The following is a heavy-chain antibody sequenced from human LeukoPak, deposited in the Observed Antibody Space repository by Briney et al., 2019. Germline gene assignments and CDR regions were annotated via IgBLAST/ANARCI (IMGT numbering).Heavy chain of an antibody. CDR2: IYNSETT. CDR3: ARVVYSHYWPEGMDV. D-gene: IGHD4-11*01. J-gene: IGHJ6*02. V-gene: IGHV4-59*01. Sequence: ESGPGLVKPSETLSLTCTVSGDSISSYYWSWIRQPPGKGLGWIGYIYNSETTNYNPSLESRVTISEDTSKNQFSLMLTSVTAADTAVYYCARVVYSHYWPEGMDVWGQGTTVTVSS. CDR1: GDSISSYY.